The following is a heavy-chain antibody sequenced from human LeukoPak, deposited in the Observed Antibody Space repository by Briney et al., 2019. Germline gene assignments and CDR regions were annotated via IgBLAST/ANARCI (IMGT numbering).Heavy chain of an antibody. D-gene: IGHD3-10*01. V-gene: IGHV4-59*01. CDR2: IYYSGST. CDR1: GGSISSYY. J-gene: IGHJ4*02. CDR3: ARATRITMGDFDY. Sequence: PSETLSLTCTVSGGSISSYYWSWIRQPPGKGLEWIGYIYYSGSTNYNPSLKSRVTISVDTSKNQFSLKLSSVTAADTAVYYCARATRITMGDFDYWGQGTLVTVSS.